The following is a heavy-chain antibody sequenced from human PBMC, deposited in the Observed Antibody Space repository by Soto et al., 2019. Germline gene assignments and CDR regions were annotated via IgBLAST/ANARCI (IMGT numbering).Heavy chain of an antibody. CDR3: ARHGCSDGSCRYYYGMDV. Sequence: GESLRICCKGSGCSFTSYWVGWVCHMPGKGLEWMGIIYPGDSDTRYSPSFQGQVTIAADKSISTAYLQWSSLKASDTAMYYCARHGCSDGSCRYYYGMDVWGQGTTVTLSS. J-gene: IGHJ6*02. D-gene: IGHD2-15*01. V-gene: IGHV5-51*01. CDR2: IYPGDSDT. CDR1: GCSFTSYW.